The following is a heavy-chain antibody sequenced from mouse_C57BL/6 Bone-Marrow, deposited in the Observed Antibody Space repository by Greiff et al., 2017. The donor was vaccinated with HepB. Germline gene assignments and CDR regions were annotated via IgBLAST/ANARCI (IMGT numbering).Heavy chain of an antibody. Sequence: EVMLVESGEGLVKPGGSLKLSCAASGFTFSSYAMSWVRQTPEKRLEWVAYISSGGDYIYYADTVKGRFTISRDNARNTLYLQMSSLKSKDTAMYYCTRGGYSRAMDYWGQGTSVTVSS. CDR3: TRGGYSRAMDY. V-gene: IGHV5-9-1*02. CDR2: ISSGGDYI. CDR1: GFTFSSYA. D-gene: IGHD2-5*01. J-gene: IGHJ4*01.